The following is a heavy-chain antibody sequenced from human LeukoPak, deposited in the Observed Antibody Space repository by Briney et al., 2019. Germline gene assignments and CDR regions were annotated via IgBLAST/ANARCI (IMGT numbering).Heavy chain of an antibody. Sequence: QPGGSLRLSCVVSGFTFSNYGMNWVRQAPGKGLEWVSVISGSGGRTYYADSVKGRFTISRDNSKNTLYLQMNSLRAEDTAVYYCAKGLGQYYDILTGYYPGWGQGTLVTVSS. J-gene: IGHJ4*02. CDR3: AKGLGQYYDILTGYYPG. V-gene: IGHV3-23*01. CDR2: ISGSGGRT. D-gene: IGHD3-9*01. CDR1: GFTFSNYG.